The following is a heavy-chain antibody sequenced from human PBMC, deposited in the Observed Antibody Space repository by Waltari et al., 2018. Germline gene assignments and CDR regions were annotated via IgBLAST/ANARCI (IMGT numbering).Heavy chain of an antibody. J-gene: IGHJ4*02. CDR1: GCSFSEYY. Sequence: QVQLVESGGGLVKPGGSLRLSCAASGCSFSEYYMTWIRQAPGKGLEWISHISKSSTYTNYADSVKGRFTISRDNAKNSLYLQMNSLRVEDTAVYYCARGDCGGDCYPDYWGQGTLVTVSS. CDR3: ARGDCGGDCYPDY. V-gene: IGHV3-11*06. D-gene: IGHD2-21*02. CDR2: ISKSSTYT.